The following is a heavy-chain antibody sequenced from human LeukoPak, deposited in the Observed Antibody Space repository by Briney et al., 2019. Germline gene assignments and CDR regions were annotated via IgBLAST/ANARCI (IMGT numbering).Heavy chain of an antibody. CDR3: ARGSYYYVSTGYSWFDP. D-gene: IGHD3-22*01. Sequence: SETLSLTCTVSGGSISSSSYYWGWIRQPPGKGLEWIGCIYYSGSTYYNPYLKSRVTISVDTSKNQFSLKLSSVTAADTAVYYCARGSYYYVSTGYSWFDPWGPGTLVTVSS. CDR1: GGSISSSSYY. V-gene: IGHV4-39*07. CDR2: IYYSGST. J-gene: IGHJ5*02.